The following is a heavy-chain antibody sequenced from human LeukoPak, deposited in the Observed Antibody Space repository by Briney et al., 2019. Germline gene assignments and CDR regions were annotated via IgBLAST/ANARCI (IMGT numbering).Heavy chain of an antibody. D-gene: IGHD3-22*01. CDR1: GLTVSSNY. J-gene: IGHJ4*02. CDR2: IYSGGST. CDR3: GSSGYPDPYFDY. Sequence: GGPLRLSCAASGLTVSSNYMSWVRQAPGKGLEWVSVIYSGGSTYYADSVKGRFTISRDNSKNTLYLQMNSLRAEDTAVYYCGSSGYPDPYFDYWGQGTLVTVSS. V-gene: IGHV3-66*01.